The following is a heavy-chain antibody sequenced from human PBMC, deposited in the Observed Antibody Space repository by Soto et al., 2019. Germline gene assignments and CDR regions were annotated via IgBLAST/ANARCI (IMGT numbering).Heavy chain of an antibody. J-gene: IGHJ5*01. CDR3: ARGPIVGARGGFGFDS. Sequence: SETLSLTCAVYGGSFSGYYWSWIRQPPGKGLEWIGEINHSGSTNCNPSLKSRVTISVDTSKNQFSLKLSSVTAADTAVYYCARGPIVGARGGFGFDSWGQGTLVTVSS. CDR2: INHSGST. CDR1: GGSFSGYY. D-gene: IGHD1-26*01. V-gene: IGHV4-34*01.